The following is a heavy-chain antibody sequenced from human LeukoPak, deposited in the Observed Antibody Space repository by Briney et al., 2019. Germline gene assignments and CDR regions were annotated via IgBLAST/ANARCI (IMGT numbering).Heavy chain of an antibody. Sequence: GGSLRLSCGASGFTFSSYAMSWVRQAPGQGLEWLSAISGSGFSTHYADPVKGRFTISRDNSKTTLFLQMNSLRAEDTALYYCAKDIEVAITGHYFDLWGRGTLVAVSS. CDR2: ISGSGFST. CDR1: GFTFSSYA. J-gene: IGHJ2*01. V-gene: IGHV3-23*01. D-gene: IGHD3-22*01. CDR3: AKDIEVAITGHYFDL.